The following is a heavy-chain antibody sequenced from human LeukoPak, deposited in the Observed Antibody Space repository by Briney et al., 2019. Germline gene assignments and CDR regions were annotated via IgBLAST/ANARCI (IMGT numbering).Heavy chain of an antibody. V-gene: IGHV4-4*02. CDR1: GGSISRSNW. CDR3: ARVTYYDSSVYYNLQSGAFDI. D-gene: IGHD3-22*01. CDR2: IYDNGST. Sequence: PSETLSLTCTVSGGSISRSNWWSWVRQSPGKGLEWIGEIYDNGSTNYKSSLKSRVTISVDKSKNQFFLNLSSVTAADTAVYYCARVTYYDSSVYYNLQSGAFDIWGQGTMVTVSS. J-gene: IGHJ3*02.